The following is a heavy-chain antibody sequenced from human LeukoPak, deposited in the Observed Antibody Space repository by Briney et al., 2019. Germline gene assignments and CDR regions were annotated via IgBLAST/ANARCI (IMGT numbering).Heavy chain of an antibody. Sequence: GGSLRLSCAASGFTFSSSSMHWVRRAPGKGLVWVSRISSDGTSTNYADSVKGRFIISRDNAKNTLYLQMNSLRAEDTAVYFCARVRSSSWFDYWGQGTLVAVSS. CDR2: ISSDGTST. V-gene: IGHV3-74*01. D-gene: IGHD6-13*01. CDR3: ARVRSSSWFDY. J-gene: IGHJ4*02. CDR1: GFTFSSSS.